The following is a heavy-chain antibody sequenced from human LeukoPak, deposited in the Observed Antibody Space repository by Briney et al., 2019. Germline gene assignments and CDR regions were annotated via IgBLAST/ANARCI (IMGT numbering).Heavy chain of an antibody. V-gene: IGHV1-8*01. D-gene: IGHD3-3*01. CDR1: GYTFTSYD. CDR3: ARAYYDFWSGYYTPYYYYYGMDV. Sequence: ASVKVSRKASGYTFTSYDINWVRQATGQGLEWMGWMNPNSGNTGYAQKFQGRVTMTRNTSISTAYMELSSLRSEDTAVYYCARAYYDFWSGYYTPYYYYYGMDVWGQGTTVTVSS. J-gene: IGHJ6*02. CDR2: MNPNSGNT.